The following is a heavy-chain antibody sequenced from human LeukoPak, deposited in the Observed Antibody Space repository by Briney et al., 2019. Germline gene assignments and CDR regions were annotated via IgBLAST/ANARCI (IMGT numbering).Heavy chain of an antibody. D-gene: IGHD1-26*01. V-gene: IGHV3-30*02. CDR1: GFTFSSYG. CDR3: ARDSGSYYIDH. Sequence: GGSLRLSCAASGFTFSSYGMHWVRQAPGKGLEWVAFIRYDGSNKYYADSVEGRFTISRDNAKNSLSLQMNSLRAEDTAVYYCARDSGSYYIDHWGQGTRVTVSS. J-gene: IGHJ4*02. CDR2: IRYDGSNK.